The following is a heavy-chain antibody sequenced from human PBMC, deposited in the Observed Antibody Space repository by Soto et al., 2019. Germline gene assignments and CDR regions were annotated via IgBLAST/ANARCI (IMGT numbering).Heavy chain of an antibody. J-gene: IGHJ6*03. CDR3: ARGMEGDYYYYYYMDV. D-gene: IGHD1-1*01. V-gene: IGHV1-18*01. CDR2: ISAYNGNT. CDR1: GYTFTSYG. Sequence: APVKVSCKASGYTFTSYGISWVRQAPGQGLEWMGWISAYNGNTNYAQKLQGRVTMTTDTSTSTAYMELRSLRSDDTAVYYCARGMEGDYYYYYYMDVWGKGTTVTVSS.